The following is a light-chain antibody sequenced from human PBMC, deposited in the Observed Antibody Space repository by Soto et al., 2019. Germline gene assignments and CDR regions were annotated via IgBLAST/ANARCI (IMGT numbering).Light chain of an antibody. CDR3: QNYSSAPPT. CDR1: QGISYW. CDR2: KAS. J-gene: IGKJ1*01. V-gene: IGKV1-5*03. Sequence: QRTESPSTRSASVGDRVTITRRASQGISYWLAWYQQRPGKAPDLPIYKASSLKSGVPSRSSGSGSGTQFTPAISSLQPEAVAPYYCQNYSSAPPTFGQGTKVDIK.